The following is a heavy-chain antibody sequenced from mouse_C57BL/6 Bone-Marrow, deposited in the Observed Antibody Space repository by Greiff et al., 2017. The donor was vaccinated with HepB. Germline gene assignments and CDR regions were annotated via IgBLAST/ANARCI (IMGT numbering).Heavy chain of an antibody. Sequence: EVNVVESGGDLVKPGGSLKLSCAASGFTFSSYGMSWVRQTPDKRLEWVATISSGGSYTYYPDSVKGRFTISRDNAKNTLYLQMSSLKSEDTAMYDWAGGGGVGYFDVWGTGTTVTVSS. J-gene: IGHJ1*03. CDR3: AGGGGVGYFDV. CDR2: ISSGGSYT. V-gene: IGHV5-6*01. D-gene: IGHD1-1*02. CDR1: GFTFSSYG.